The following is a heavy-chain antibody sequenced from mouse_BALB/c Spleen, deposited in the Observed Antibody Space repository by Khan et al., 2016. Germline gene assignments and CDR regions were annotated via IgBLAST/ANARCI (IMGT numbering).Heavy chain of an antibody. CDR2: ISYDGSN. J-gene: IGHJ3*01. V-gene: IGHV3-6*02. D-gene: IGHD2-2*01. CDR3: ARGYGYDWFAY. CDR1: GYSITSGYY. Sequence: EVELVESGPGLVKPSQSLSLTCSVTGYSITSGYYWNWNRQFPGNKLEWMGYISYDGSNNYNPSLKNRISITRDTSKNQFFLKLNSVTTEDTATYYCARGYGYDWFAYWGQGTLVTVSA.